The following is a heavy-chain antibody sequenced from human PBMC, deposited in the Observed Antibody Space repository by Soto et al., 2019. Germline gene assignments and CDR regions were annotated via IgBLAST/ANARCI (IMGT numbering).Heavy chain of an antibody. V-gene: IGHV5-10-1*01. CDR3: AKQIYDSDTGPNCQHYCDS. Sequence: PGESLKISCKGSGYSFAGYWITWVRQKPGKGLEWMGRIDPSDSQTYYSPSFRGHVTISASNSFTTEFLQWISLRAPVTAMSYPAKQIYDSDTGPNCQHYCDSWGQGTPGTVS. J-gene: IGHJ4*02. CDR1: GYSFAGYW. CDR2: IDPSDSQT. D-gene: IGHD3-22*01.